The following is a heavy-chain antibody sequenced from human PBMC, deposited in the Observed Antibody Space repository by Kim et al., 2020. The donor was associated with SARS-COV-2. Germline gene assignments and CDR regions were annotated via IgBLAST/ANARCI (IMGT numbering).Heavy chain of an antibody. CDR1: GGSISSSNW. Sequence: SETLSLTCAVSGGSISSSNWWSWVRQPPGKGLEWIGEIYHSGSTNYNPSLKSRVTISVDKSKNQFSLKLSSVTAADTAVYYCARANVDTAMVLDYWGQGTLVTVSS. CDR3: ARANVDTAMVLDY. CDR2: IYHSGST. J-gene: IGHJ4*02. D-gene: IGHD5-18*01. V-gene: IGHV4-4*02.